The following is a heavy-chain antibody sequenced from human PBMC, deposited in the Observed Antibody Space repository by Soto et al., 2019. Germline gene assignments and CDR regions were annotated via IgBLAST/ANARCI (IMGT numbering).Heavy chain of an antibody. CDR2: ISGGDGSP. Sequence: GESLKISCVASGFTFSSYAMTWVRQAPGKGLEWVSAISGGDGSPSYADSVKGRFTISRDNSKNTLYLHMNSLRADDTAAYYCAKWHTYNYDSLAFSGFDCWGQGTQVTVSS. CDR1: GFTFSSYA. D-gene: IGHD3-16*01. CDR3: AKWHTYNYDSLAFSGFDC. J-gene: IGHJ4*02. V-gene: IGHV3-23*01.